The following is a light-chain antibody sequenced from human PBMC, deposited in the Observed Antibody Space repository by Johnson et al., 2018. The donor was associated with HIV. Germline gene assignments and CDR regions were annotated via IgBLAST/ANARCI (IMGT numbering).Light chain of an antibody. CDR3: GTWDSSLSAGEV. Sequence: HSVLTQPPSVSAAPGQKVTISCSGSSSNIGNNYVSWYQQLPGTAPKLLIYENNKRPSGIPDRFSGSKSGTSATLGITGLQTGDEADYYCGTWDSSLSAGEVFGTGTKGTVL. V-gene: IGLV1-51*02. CDR1: SSNIGNNY. J-gene: IGLJ1*01. CDR2: ENN.